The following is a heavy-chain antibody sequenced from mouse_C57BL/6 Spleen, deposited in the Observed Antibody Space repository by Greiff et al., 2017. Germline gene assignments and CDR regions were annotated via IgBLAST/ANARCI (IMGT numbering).Heavy chain of an antibody. J-gene: IGHJ2*01. Sequence: VQLQQSGPELVKPGASVKIPCKASGYTFTDYNMDWVKQSHGKSLEWIGDINPNNGGTIYNQKFKGKATLTVDKSSSTAYMELRSLTSEDTAVYYCARFGGNYDYWGQGTTLTVSS. V-gene: IGHV1-18*01. CDR3: ARFGGNYDY. CDR1: GYTFTDYN. D-gene: IGHD2-1*01. CDR2: INPNNGGT.